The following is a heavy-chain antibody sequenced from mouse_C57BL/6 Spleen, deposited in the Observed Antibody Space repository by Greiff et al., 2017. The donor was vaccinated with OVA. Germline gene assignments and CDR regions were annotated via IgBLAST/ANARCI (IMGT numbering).Heavy chain of an antibody. CDR1: GYTFTDYY. D-gene: IGHD2-4*01. Sequence: VQLQQSGPELVKPGASVKISCKASGYTFTDYYMNWVKQSHGKSLEWIGDINPNNGGTSYNQKFKGKATLTVDKSSSTAYMELRSLTSEDSAVYYCARLGAAYYDYDGLWYFDVWGTGTTVTVSS. CDR3: ARLGAAYYDYDGLWYFDV. CDR2: INPNNGGT. V-gene: IGHV1-26*01. J-gene: IGHJ1*03.